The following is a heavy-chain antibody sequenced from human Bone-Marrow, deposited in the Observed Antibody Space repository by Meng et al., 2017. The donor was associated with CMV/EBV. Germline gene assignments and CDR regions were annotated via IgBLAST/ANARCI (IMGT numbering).Heavy chain of an antibody. V-gene: IGHV1-2*02. CDR2: INPNSGGT. J-gene: IGHJ6*02. CDR3: ARDRQRRGYYYYGMDV. CDR1: GYTFTGYY. D-gene: IGHD6-25*01. Sequence: ASVKVSCKASGYTFTGYYMHWVRQAPGQGLEWMGWINPNSGGTNYAQKFQGRVTMTTDTSTSTAYMELRSLRSDDTAVYYCARDRQRRGYYYYGMDVWGQGTTVTV.